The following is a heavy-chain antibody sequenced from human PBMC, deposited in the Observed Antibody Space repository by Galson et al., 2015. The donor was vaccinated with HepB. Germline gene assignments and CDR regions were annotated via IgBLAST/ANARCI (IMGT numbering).Heavy chain of an antibody. CDR1: GGSISSNYW. CDR2: ISHSGRT. V-gene: IGHV4-4*02. CDR3: ARVVRQWLGTGPPYYFDY. D-gene: IGHD6-19*01. J-gene: IGHJ4*02. Sequence: ETLSLTCAVSGGSISSNYWWSWVRQPPGKGLEWIGEISHSGRTNYNPSLKSRVTISVDKSKNQFSLRLSSVTAADTAVYYCARVVRQWLGTGPPYYFDYWGQGTLVTVSS.